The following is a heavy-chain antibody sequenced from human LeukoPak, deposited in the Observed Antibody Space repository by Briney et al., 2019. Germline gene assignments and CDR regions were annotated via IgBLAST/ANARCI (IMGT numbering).Heavy chain of an antibody. D-gene: IGHD1-26*01. Sequence: SETLSLTCTVSGGSIRSFFWSWLRQPPGKPLEWLGHIYHTGSTNYNPSFKSRLTISVDMSKNLFSLKLSSVTAADTAVYYCAGYSGSYSRYAFDIWGQGTMVTVSS. CDR2: IYHTGST. CDR3: AGYSGSYSRYAFDI. J-gene: IGHJ3*02. CDR1: GGSIRSFF. V-gene: IGHV4-59*01.